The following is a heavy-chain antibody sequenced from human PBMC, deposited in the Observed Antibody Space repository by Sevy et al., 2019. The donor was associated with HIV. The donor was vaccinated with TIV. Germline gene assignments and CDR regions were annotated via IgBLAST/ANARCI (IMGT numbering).Heavy chain of an antibody. V-gene: IGHV4-59*01. CDR2: IYYSGST. Sequence: SETLSLTCTVSGGSISSYYWSWIRQPPGKGLEWIGYIYYSGSTNYNPSLKSRVTISVDTSKNQFSLKLSSVTAADTVVYYCARDKVGATDYWGPGTLVTVSS. CDR1: GGSISSYY. D-gene: IGHD1-26*01. J-gene: IGHJ4*02. CDR3: ARDKVGATDY.